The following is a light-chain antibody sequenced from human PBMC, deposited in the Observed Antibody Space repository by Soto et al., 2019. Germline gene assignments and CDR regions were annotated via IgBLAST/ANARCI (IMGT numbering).Light chain of an antibody. CDR3: QQRSNWIT. CDR1: QSVNSY. Sequence: EIVLTQSPATLSLSPGERATLSCRASQSVNSYLAWYQQKPGQAPRLLIYDASNRATGIPARFSGSGSGTDFTLTSSSLEPEDFAVYYCQQRSNWITFGQGTRLEIK. CDR2: DAS. J-gene: IGKJ5*01. V-gene: IGKV3-11*01.